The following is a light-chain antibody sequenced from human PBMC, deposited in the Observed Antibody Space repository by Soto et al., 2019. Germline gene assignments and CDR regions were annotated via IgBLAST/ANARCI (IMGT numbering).Light chain of an antibody. V-gene: IGKV4-1*01. J-gene: IGKJ5*01. Sequence: DIVMTQSPDSLAVSLGERATINYKSSQSVLYSSNNRNYLAWYQQKPGQPPKLLIHWASTRASGVPDRFSGSGSGTDFTLTISSLQAEDVAVYYCQQYYTTPPITFGQGTRLEVK. CDR1: QSVLYSSNNRNY. CDR2: WAS. CDR3: QQYYTTPPIT.